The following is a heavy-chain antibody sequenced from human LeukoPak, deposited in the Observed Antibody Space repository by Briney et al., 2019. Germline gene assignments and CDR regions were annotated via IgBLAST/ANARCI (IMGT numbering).Heavy chain of an antibody. CDR1: GGSFSGYY. CDR3: ARLYGSGSYYNY. D-gene: IGHD3-10*01. V-gene: IGHV4-34*01. CDR2: INHSGST. J-gene: IGHJ4*02. Sequence: PTETLSLTCTVYGGSFSGYYWSWIRQPPGQGLERVGEINHSGSTNYNPSLKSRVTISVDTSKNQFSLKLSSVTAADTAVYYCARLYGSGSYYNYWGQGTLVTVSS.